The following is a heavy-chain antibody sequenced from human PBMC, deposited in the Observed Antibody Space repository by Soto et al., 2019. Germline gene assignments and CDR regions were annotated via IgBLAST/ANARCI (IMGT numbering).Heavy chain of an antibody. CDR2: ISNSGSEI. D-gene: IGHD6-25*01. V-gene: IGHV3-23*01. CDR3: VRRGYNWQFSDY. J-gene: IGHJ4*02. CDR1: GFTFRSYG. Sequence: LRLSCAASGFTFRSYGMSWVRQEPGKGLEWVSGISNSGSEIFYAASVKGRFKIYRDSSKNTLYLEMSSLSPEDTAVYYCVRRGYNWQFSDYWGQGTLVTVPS.